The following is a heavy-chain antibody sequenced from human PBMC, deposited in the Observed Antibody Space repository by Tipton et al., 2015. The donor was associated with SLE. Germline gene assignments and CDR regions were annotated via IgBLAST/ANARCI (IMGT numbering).Heavy chain of an antibody. J-gene: IGHJ4*02. V-gene: IGHV4-4*02. CDR2: IYHRGTT. D-gene: IGHD2-8*02. CDR3: TSTEVF. Sequence: TLSLTCAVSGGSISSRNWWSWVRQSPGKGLEWIGEIYHRGTTNYNPSLKSRVTISADTSKDQFSLELRSVTAADTAMYYCTSTEVFWGQGRLVIVSS. CDR1: GGSISSRNW.